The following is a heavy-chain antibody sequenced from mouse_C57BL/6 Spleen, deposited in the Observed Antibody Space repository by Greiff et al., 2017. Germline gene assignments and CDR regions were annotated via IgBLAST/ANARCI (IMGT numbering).Heavy chain of an antibody. Sequence: EVQLVESGGDLVKPGGSLKLSCAASGFTFSSYGMSWVRQTPDKRLEWVATISSGGSYTYYPDSVKGRFTISRDNAKNTLYLQMSSLKSEDTAMYYCARLGYGNWFAYWGQGTLVTVSA. CDR3: ARLGYGNWFAY. CDR1: GFTFSSYG. J-gene: IGHJ3*01. V-gene: IGHV5-6*01. CDR2: ISSGGSYT. D-gene: IGHD2-10*02.